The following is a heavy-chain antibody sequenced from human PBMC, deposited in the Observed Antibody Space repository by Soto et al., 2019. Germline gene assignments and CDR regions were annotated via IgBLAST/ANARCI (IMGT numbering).Heavy chain of an antibody. Sequence: SETLSLTCAVYGGSFSGYYWSWIRQPPGKGLEWIGEINHSGSTNYNPSLKSRVTISVDTSKNQFSLKLSSVTAADTAVYYCARDYSITMVRGVPEYNWFDPWGQGTLVTVSS. CDR3: ARDYSITMVRGVPEYNWFDP. CDR2: INHSGST. D-gene: IGHD3-10*01. J-gene: IGHJ5*02. V-gene: IGHV4-34*01. CDR1: GGSFSGYY.